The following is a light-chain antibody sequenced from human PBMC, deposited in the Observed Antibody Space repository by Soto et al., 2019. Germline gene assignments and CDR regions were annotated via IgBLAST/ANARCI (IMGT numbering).Light chain of an antibody. V-gene: IGLV2-8*01. CDR1: SSDVGGFRY. CDR2: EVT. CDR3: SSYAGDSISPL. Sequence: QSALTEPPSASGSPGQSVTISCTGTSSDVGGFRYVSWYQQHPGKAPKLMIFEVTRRPSGVPDRFSASKSGNTASLTVSGLQAEDEADYYCSSYAGDSISPLFGTGTKLTVL. J-gene: IGLJ1*01.